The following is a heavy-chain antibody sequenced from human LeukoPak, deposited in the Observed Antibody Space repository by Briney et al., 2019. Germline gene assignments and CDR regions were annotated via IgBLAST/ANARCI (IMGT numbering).Heavy chain of an antibody. Sequence: PGRTLRLSCAASGFTFSSYGMHWVRQAPGKGLEWVAVIWYDGSNKYYADSVKGRFTISRDNSKNTLYLQMNSLRAEDTAVYYCARETVDIAIYYYYGMDVWGQGTTVTVSS. D-gene: IGHD5-18*01. CDR2: IWYDGSNK. J-gene: IGHJ6*02. V-gene: IGHV3-33*01. CDR3: ARETVDIAIYYYYGMDV. CDR1: GFTFSSYG.